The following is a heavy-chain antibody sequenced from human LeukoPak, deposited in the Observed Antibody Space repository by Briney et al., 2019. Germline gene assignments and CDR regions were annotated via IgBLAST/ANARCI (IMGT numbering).Heavy chain of an antibody. CDR1: GFTFSSYA. CDR3: ARASYYYDSSGYLALYYYYGMDV. D-gene: IGHD3-22*01. Sequence: PGGSLRLSCAASGFTFSSYAMHWVRQAPGKGLEWVAVISYDGSNKYYADSVKGRFTISRDNSKNTLYLQMNSLRAEDTAVYYCARASYYYDSSGYLALYYYYGMDVWGQGTTATVSS. V-gene: IGHV3-30-3*01. CDR2: ISYDGSNK. J-gene: IGHJ6*02.